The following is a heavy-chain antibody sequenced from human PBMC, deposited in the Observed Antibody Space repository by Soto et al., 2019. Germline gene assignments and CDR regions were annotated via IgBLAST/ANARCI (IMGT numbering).Heavy chain of an antibody. D-gene: IGHD6-13*01. CDR3: ARDRIRAAAGYFDH. J-gene: IGHJ4*02. CDR1: GFTFSSYA. CDR2: ISYDGSNK. V-gene: IGHV3-30-3*01. Sequence: QVQLVESGGGVVQPGRSLRLSCAASGFTFSSYAMHWVRQAPGKGLEWVAVISYDGSNKYYADSVKGRFTISRDNSKNTLYLQMNSLRAEDTAVYYCARDRIRAAAGYFDHWGQGTLVTVSS.